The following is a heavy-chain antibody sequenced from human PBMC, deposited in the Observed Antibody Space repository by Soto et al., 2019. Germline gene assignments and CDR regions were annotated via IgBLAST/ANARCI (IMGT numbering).Heavy chain of an antibody. CDR3: ARDLMNSSSWPSPSGWFDP. J-gene: IGHJ5*02. CDR1: GGSISSGDYY. CDR2: IYYSGST. Sequence: SETLSLTCTVSGGSISSGDYYWSWIRQPPGKGLEWIGYIYYSGSTYYNPSLKSRVTISVDTSKNQFSLKLSSVTAADTAVYYCARDLMNSSSWPSPSGWFDPWGQGTLVTVPS. D-gene: IGHD6-13*01. V-gene: IGHV4-30-4*01.